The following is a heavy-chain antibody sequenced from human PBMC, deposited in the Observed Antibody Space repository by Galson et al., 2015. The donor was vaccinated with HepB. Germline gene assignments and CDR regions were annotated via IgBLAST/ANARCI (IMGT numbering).Heavy chain of an antibody. Sequence: SVKVSCKASGSTFTGYYMHWVRQAPGQGLEWMGWINPNSGGTNYAQKFQGRVTMTRDTSISTAYMELSRLRSDDTAVYYCASSYGYYYYGMDVWGQGTTVTVSS. CDR2: INPNSGGT. CDR1: GSTFTGYY. V-gene: IGHV1-2*02. J-gene: IGHJ6*02. CDR3: ASSYGYYYYGMDV. D-gene: IGHD3-10*01.